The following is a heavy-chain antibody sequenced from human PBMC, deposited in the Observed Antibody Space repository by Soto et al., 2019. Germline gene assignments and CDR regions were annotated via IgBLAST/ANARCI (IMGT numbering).Heavy chain of an antibody. J-gene: IGHJ4*02. CDR3: VSPARSRSDY. CDR2: IKTDGSEK. CDR1: GFTFNNYW. Sequence: GSLRLSCAASGFTFNNYWMSWVRQAPGKGLEWVAHIKTDGSEKYYVDSVKGRFTISRDNAQSSVYLQMNSLRAEDTAMYYCVSPARSRSDYRAQRTLVTGSS. D-gene: IGHD2-2*01. V-gene: IGHV3-7*01.